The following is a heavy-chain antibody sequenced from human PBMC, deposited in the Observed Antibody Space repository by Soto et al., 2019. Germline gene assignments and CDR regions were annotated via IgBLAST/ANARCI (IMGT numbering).Heavy chain of an antibody. Sequence: SVKVSCKASGGTFSSYAISWVRQAPGQGLEWMGGIIPIFGTANYAQKFQGRVTITADESTSTAYMELSSLRSEDTAVYYCARDWGAYSSSSPSWFDPWGQGTLVTVSS. D-gene: IGHD6-6*01. CDR1: GGTFSSYA. CDR2: IIPIFGTA. J-gene: IGHJ5*02. V-gene: IGHV1-69*13. CDR3: ARDWGAYSSSSPSWFDP.